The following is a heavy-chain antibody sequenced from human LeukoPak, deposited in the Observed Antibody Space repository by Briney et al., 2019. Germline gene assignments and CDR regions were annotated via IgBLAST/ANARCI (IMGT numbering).Heavy chain of an antibody. CDR3: TRVVDNRFDP. Sequence: NPSETLSLTCTVSGGSISSSSYYWGWIRQPPGTGLELISSIYTSGSTNDNSSLNSRVTMSVDTSKNQISRKLSSVTAADTAVNYGTRVVDNRFDPWGQGTLVTVSS. CDR1: GGSISSSSYY. J-gene: IGHJ5*02. CDR2: IYTSGST. D-gene: IGHD1-26*01. V-gene: IGHV4-39*07.